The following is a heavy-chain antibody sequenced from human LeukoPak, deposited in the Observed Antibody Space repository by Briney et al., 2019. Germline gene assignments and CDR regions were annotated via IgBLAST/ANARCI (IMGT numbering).Heavy chain of an antibody. CDR1: GGYTGSHY. Sequence: SETLSLTCTVSGGYTGSHYWSWIRQPAGKGLEWIGRISPSGTTHYNPSLGSRVTMSVDTSKNYFSLRLSSVTAADTAVYYCAREGGPYRPLDYSGQGTLVTVSS. CDR2: ISPSGTT. J-gene: IGHJ4*02. V-gene: IGHV4-4*07. CDR3: AREGGPYRPLDY.